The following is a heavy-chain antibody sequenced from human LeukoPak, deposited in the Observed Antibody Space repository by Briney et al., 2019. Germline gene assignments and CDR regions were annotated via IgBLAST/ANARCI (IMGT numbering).Heavy chain of an antibody. CDR2: ISAYNGNT. Sequence: ASVKVSCKASGYTFTTYDINWVRQAPGQGLEWMGWISAYNGNTNYAQKLQGRVTMTTDTSTSTVYMELSSLRSEDTAIYYCARIRDGYNDAYDIWGQGTVVTVPS. J-gene: IGHJ3*02. V-gene: IGHV1-18*01. CDR1: GYTFTTYD. D-gene: IGHD5-24*01. CDR3: ARIRDGYNDAYDI.